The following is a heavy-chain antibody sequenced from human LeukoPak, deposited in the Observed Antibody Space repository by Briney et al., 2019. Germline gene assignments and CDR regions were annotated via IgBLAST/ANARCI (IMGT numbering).Heavy chain of an antibody. D-gene: IGHD6-6*01. CDR2: IYTSGST. Sequence: SETLSLTCTVSGGSISSYYWSWIRQPAGKGLEWIGRIYTSGSTNYNPSLKSRVTMSVDTSKNQFSLKLSSVTAADTAVYYCARARSSSPYYYYYYMDVWGNGTTVTVSS. J-gene: IGHJ6*03. CDR3: ARARSSSPYYYYYYMDV. CDR1: GGSISSYY. V-gene: IGHV4-4*07.